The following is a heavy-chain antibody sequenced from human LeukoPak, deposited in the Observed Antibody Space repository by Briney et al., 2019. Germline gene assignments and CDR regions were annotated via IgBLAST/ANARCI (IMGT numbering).Heavy chain of an antibody. J-gene: IGHJ6*02. CDR3: AASYYGSGIYYYGMDV. D-gene: IGHD3-10*01. Sequence: PGGSLRLSCAASGFTFSSYAMNWVRQAPGKGLEWVSAISGSDGSTCCADSVKGRFSISRDKSKNTLYLQMNSLRAEDTAIYYCAASYYGSGIYYYGMDVWGQGTTVTVSS. CDR2: ISGSDGST. CDR1: GFTFSSYA. V-gene: IGHV3-23*01.